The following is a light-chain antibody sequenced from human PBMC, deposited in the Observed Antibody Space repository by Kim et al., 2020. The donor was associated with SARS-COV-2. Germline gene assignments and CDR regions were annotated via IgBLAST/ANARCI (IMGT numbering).Light chain of an antibody. CDR3: KSRGTSGNVV. CDR1: SLRSYY. J-gene: IGLJ2*01. V-gene: IGLV3-19*01. CDR2: GKN. Sequence: SSELTQDPAVFVALGQTVRITCRGDSLRSYYATWYQQKPGQAPVLVVYGKNNRPSGIPDRFSGSSSGNTASLTITGAQAEDEADYYCKSRGTSGNVVFGGGTKVTVL.